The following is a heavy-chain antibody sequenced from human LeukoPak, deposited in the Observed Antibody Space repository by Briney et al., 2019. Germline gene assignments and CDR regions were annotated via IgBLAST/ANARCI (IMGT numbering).Heavy chain of an antibody. V-gene: IGHV3-21*01. CDR2: ISSSSSYI. D-gene: IGHD2-2*01. CDR3: ARVPRSSTSCVDY. Sequence: NTGGSLRLSCAASGFTFSSYSMNWVRQALGKGLEWVSSISSSSSYIYYADSVKGRFTISRDNAKNSLYPQMNSLRAEDTAVYYCARVPRSSTSCVDYWGQGTLVTVSS. J-gene: IGHJ4*02. CDR1: GFTFSSYS.